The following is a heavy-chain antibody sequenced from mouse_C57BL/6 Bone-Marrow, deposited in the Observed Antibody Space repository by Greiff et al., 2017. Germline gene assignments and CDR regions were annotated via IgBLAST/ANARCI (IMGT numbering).Heavy chain of an antibody. Sequence: QVQLKESGPELVKPGASVKISCKASGYSFTSYYIHWVKQRPGQGLEWIGWIYPGSGNTKYNEKFKGKATLTADTSSSTAYMQLSSLTSEDSAVYYGARGAIYYYGSSYVFYAMDYWGQGTSVTV. CDR2: IYPGSGNT. D-gene: IGHD1-1*01. CDR1: GYSFTSYY. J-gene: IGHJ4*01. CDR3: ARGAIYYYGSSYVFYAMDY. V-gene: IGHV1-66*01.